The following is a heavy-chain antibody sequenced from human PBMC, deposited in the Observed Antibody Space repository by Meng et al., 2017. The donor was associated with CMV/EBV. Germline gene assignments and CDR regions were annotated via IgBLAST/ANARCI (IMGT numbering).Heavy chain of an antibody. CDR3: ARRVDIVVVPATMYYYYGMDV. CDR2: IIPILGIA. V-gene: IGHV1-69*02. CDR1: GGTFSSYT. J-gene: IGHJ6*02. D-gene: IGHD2-2*03. Sequence: SVKVSCKASGGTFSSYTISWVRQAPGQGLKWMGRIIPILGIANYAQKFQGRVTITADKSTSTAYMELSSLRSEDTAVYYCARRVDIVVVPATMYYYYGMDVWGQGTTVTVSS.